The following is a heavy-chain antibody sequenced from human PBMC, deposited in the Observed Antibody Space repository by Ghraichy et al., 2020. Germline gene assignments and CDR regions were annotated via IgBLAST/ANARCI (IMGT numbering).Heavy chain of an antibody. D-gene: IGHD4-17*01. CDR2: INPNSGGT. CDR1: GYTFTGYY. Sequence: ASVKVSCKASGYTFTGYYMHWVRQAPGQGLEWMGWINPNSGGTNYAQKFQGWVTMTRDTSISTAYMELSRLRSDDTAVYYCTRDMGYGDHAQDNYGMDVWGQGTTVTVSS. J-gene: IGHJ6*02. CDR3: TRDMGYGDHAQDNYGMDV. V-gene: IGHV1-2*04.